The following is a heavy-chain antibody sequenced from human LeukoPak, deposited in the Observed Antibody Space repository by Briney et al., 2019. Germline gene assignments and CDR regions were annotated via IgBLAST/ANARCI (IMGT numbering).Heavy chain of an antibody. CDR1: GFTFSSYA. J-gene: IGHJ4*02. CDR2: ISGSGGST. D-gene: IGHD2-15*01. CDR3: AKHPCGYCSGGKIYKGLHFDY. V-gene: IGHV3-23*01. Sequence: GGSLRLSCAASGFTFSSYAMSWVRQAPGKGLEWVSAISGSGGSTYYADSVKGRFTISRDNSKNTLYLQMNSLRAEDTAVYYCAKHPCGYCSGGKIYKGLHFDYWGQGTLVTVSS.